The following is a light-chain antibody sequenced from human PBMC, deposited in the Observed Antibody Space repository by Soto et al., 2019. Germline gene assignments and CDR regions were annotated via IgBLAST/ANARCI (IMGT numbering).Light chain of an antibody. J-gene: IGLJ2*01. CDR3: QSYDHSLSGSWI. CDR1: STNIGAGYD. Sequence: QSVLTQPPSISGAPGLRVTISCTGSSTNIGAGYDVHWYHQVPGTAPKLLISGDNKRPSGVPDRFSTSKSDTSASLVITGLQAEDEADYYCQSYDHSLSGSWIFGGGTKLTVL. CDR2: GDN. V-gene: IGLV1-40*01.